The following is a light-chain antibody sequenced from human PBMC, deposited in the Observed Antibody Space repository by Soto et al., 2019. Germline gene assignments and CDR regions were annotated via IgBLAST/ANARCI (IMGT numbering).Light chain of an antibody. J-gene: IGKJ4*01. V-gene: IGKV3-20*01. CDR2: GAS. CDR3: QQYERSPTT. Sequence: PGERATLSCRASQSVSSTYLAWYQQKPGRAPSLLIYGASRRATGIPDRFSGSGSGTDFTLTISRLKPEDFAVYYCQQYERSPTTFGGGTKVEIK. CDR1: QSVSSTY.